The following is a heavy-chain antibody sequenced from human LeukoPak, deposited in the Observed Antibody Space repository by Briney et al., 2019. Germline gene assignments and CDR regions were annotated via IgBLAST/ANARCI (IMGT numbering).Heavy chain of an antibody. CDR2: IRYDGSNK. J-gene: IGHJ4*02. Sequence: GGSLRLSCAASGFTFSSFGMHWVRQAPGKGLEWVALIRYDGSNKYYADSVKGRFTISRDNSKNTLYLQVNSLRAEDTAMYYCVKDLGYSYGYVDYWGQGALVTVSS. D-gene: IGHD5-18*01. V-gene: IGHV3-30*02. CDR3: VKDLGYSYGYVDY. CDR1: GFTFSSFG.